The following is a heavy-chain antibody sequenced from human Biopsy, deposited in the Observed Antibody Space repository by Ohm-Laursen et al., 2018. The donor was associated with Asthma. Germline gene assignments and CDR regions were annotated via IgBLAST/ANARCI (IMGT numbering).Heavy chain of an antibody. D-gene: IGHD3-10*01. CDR1: GGSISSDY. V-gene: IGHV4-59*01. J-gene: IGHJ4*02. CDR2: IHNSGNT. CDR3: AKDERLYYGSDSKYMQPVPLGD. Sequence: SETLSLTWAVSGGSISSDYWSWLRQSPGKGLEWIGYIHNSGNTNYNPSLKSRVTISLDTSKNHFSLRLSFVTAADTAVYYCAKDERLYYGSDSKYMQPVPLGDWGQGTLVIVSA.